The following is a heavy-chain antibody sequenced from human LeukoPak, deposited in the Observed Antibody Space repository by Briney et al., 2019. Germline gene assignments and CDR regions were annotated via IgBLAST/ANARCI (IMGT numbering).Heavy chain of an antibody. V-gene: IGHV1-24*01. J-gene: IGHJ4*02. CDR3: ATGKWFGELLPFDY. D-gene: IGHD3-10*01. CDR1: GYTLTELS. CDR2: FDPEDGET. Sequence: ASVKVSCKVSGYTLTELSMHWVRQAPGKGLEWMGGFDPEDGETICAQKFQGRVTMTEGTSTDTAYMELSSLRSEDTAVYYCATGKWFGELLPFDYWGQGTLVTVSS.